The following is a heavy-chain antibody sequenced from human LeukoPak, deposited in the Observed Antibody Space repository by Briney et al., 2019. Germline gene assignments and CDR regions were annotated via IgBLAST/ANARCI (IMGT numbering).Heavy chain of an antibody. J-gene: IGHJ4*02. CDR3: AKEYCSSTGCYVRAFDY. D-gene: IGHD2-2*01. Sequence: PGGSLRLSCAASGFTVSSNYMSWVRQAPGKGLEWVSVIYSGGSTYYADSVKGRFTISRDNSKNTLYLQMNSLRAEDTAVYYCAKEYCSSTGCYVRAFDYWGQGTLVTVSS. CDR2: IYSGGST. V-gene: IGHV3-53*01. CDR1: GFTVSSNY.